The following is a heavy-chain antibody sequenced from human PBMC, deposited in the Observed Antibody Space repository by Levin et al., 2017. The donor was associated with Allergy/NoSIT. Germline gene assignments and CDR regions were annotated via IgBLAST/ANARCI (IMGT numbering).Heavy chain of an antibody. CDR1: GYTLTELS. Sequence: ASVKVSCKVSGYTLTELSMHWVRQAPGKGLEWMGGFDPEDGETIYAQKFQGRVTMTEDTSTDTAYMELSSLRSEDTAVYYCATPHIVYSSSWSAFDYWGQGTLVTVSS. V-gene: IGHV1-24*01. CDR3: ATPHIVYSSSWSAFDY. CDR2: FDPEDGET. J-gene: IGHJ4*02. D-gene: IGHD6-13*01.